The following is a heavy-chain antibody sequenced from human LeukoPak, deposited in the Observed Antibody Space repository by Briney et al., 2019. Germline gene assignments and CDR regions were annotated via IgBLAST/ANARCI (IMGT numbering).Heavy chain of an antibody. J-gene: IGHJ4*02. CDR1: GGTFSSYT. D-gene: IGHD5-24*01. Sequence: SVKVSCKASGGTFSSYTISWVRQAPGQGLECIGRIIPILGIANYAQKFQGRVTITADKSTSTAYMELSSLRSEDTAVYYCASSPNQDGDSSYFDYWGQGTLVTVSS. CDR2: IIPILGIA. CDR3: ASSPNQDGDSSYFDY. V-gene: IGHV1-69*02.